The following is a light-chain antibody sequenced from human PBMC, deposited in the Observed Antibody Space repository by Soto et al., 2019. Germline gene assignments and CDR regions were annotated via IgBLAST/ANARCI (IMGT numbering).Light chain of an antibody. CDR3: QQYDRYSVT. CDR2: DAS. J-gene: IGKJ4*01. Sequence: DIQMTQSPSTLSASVGDRVTITCRASQSISSWLAWYQQKPGKSPMLLIYDASSLESGVPSRFSGSGSGTEFTLTISSLQHGDFATYYCQQYDRYSVTFGGGTKVEI. V-gene: IGKV1-5*01. CDR1: QSISSW.